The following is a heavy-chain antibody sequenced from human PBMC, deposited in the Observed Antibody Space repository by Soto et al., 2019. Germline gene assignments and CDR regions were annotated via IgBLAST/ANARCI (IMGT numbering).Heavy chain of an antibody. CDR1: GGSISSGGYY. CDR2: IYYSGST. D-gene: IGHD5-18*01. J-gene: IGHJ4*02. V-gene: IGHV4-31*03. Sequence: QVQLQESGPGLVKPSQTLSLTCTVSGGSISSGGYYWSWIRQHPGKGLEWIGYIYYSGSTYYNPSRKSRVTISVDTSKNQFALKLSSVTAADTAVYYCARGLVDTAMVKGNYFDYWGQGTLVTVSS. CDR3: ARGLVDTAMVKGNYFDY.